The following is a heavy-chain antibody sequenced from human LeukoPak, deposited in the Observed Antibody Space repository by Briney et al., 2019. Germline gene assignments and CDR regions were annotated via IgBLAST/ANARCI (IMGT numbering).Heavy chain of an antibody. CDR1: GYTFTNYD. CDR3: ARVNCSSTSCRSKSLDY. V-gene: IGHV1-8*01. D-gene: IGHD2-2*01. CDR2: MNPNSGNT. J-gene: IGHJ4*02. Sequence: ASVKVSCKASGYTFTNYDINWVRQATGQGLEWMGWMNPNSGNTGYAQKFQGRVTMTRNTSISTAYMELSSLRSEDTAVYYCARVNCSSTSCRSKSLDYWGQGTLVTVSS.